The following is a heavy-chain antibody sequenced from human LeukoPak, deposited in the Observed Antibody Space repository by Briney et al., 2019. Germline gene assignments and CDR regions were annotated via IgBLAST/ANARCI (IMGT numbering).Heavy chain of an antibody. CDR1: GFTFSSYW. Sequence: GGSLRLSCAASGFTFSSYWMHWVRQAPGKGLVWVSRINSDGSSTSYADSVKGRFTISTDNAKNTLYLQMNSLRAEDTAVYYCARDQVAVAGTFDYWGQGTLVTVSS. CDR3: ARDQVAVAGTFDY. D-gene: IGHD6-19*01. CDR2: INSDGSST. J-gene: IGHJ4*02. V-gene: IGHV3-74*01.